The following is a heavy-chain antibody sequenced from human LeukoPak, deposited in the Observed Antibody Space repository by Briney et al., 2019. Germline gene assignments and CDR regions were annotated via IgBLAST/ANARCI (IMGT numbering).Heavy chain of an antibody. V-gene: IGHV5-51*01. D-gene: IGHD5-18*01. CDR2: IYPGDSGT. CDR1: GYSFTSYW. CDR3: ARGSSGYTYGFDY. Sequence: GESLKISCKGSGYSFTSYWIGWVRQMPGKGLEWMGIIYPGDSGTRYSPSFQGQVTISADKSINTAYLQWSSLKASDTAMYYCARGSSGYTYGFDYWGQGTLVTVSS. J-gene: IGHJ4*02.